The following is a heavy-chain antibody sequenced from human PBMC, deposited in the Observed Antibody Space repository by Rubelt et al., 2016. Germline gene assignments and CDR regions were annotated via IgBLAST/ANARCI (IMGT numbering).Heavy chain of an antibody. V-gene: IGHV4-34*01. CDR2: INHSGST. CDR3: ASLTYYDDSSAHWYFDL. J-gene: IGHJ2*01. D-gene: IGHD3-22*01. Sequence: QVQLQQWGAGLLKPSQTLSLTCAVYGGSFSDYYWNWIRQPPGKGLEWIGEINHSGSTNYSPSLKSRVTISVDTSKNQFSLKLSVVTAADTAVYYCASLTYYDDSSAHWYFDLWGRGTLVTVSS. CDR1: GGSFSDYY.